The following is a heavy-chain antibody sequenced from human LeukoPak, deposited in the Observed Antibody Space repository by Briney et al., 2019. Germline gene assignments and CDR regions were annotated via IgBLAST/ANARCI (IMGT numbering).Heavy chain of an antibody. D-gene: IGHD3-9*01. CDR1: GYTFTGYY. Sequence: ASVKVSCMASGYTFTGYYMHWVRQAPGQGLEWMGWINPNSGGKDYAQKFQGRVTMTRDTSISTAYMELSRLRSDDTAVYYCAREYYDILTGMTGGFDPWDQGTLVTVSS. V-gene: IGHV1-2*02. J-gene: IGHJ5*02. CDR2: INPNSGGK. CDR3: AREYYDILTGMTGGFDP.